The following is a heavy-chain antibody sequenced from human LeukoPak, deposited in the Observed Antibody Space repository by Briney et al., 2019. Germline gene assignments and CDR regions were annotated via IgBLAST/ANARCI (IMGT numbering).Heavy chain of an antibody. CDR2: ISAYNGNT. D-gene: IGHD2-2*02. V-gene: IGHV1-18*01. CDR1: GYTFTSYG. CDR3: ARVPAAILGNWFDP. Sequence: ASVKVSCKASGYTFTSYGISWVRQAPGQGLEWMGWISAYNGNTNYAQKLQGRVTMTTDTSTSTAYMELRSLRPDDTAVYYCARVPAAILGNWFDPWGQGTLVTVSS. J-gene: IGHJ5*02.